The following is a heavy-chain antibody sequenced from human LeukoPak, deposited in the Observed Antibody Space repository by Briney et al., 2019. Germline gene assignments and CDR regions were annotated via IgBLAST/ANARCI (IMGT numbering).Heavy chain of an antibody. V-gene: IGHV1-18*01. CDR3: ARNLGYSTLHFDY. J-gene: IGHJ4*02. CDR2: ISAYNGNT. D-gene: IGHD3-22*01. CDR1: GYTLSSYG. Sequence: ASVKVSCKASGYTLSSYGISWVRQAPGQGLEWMGWISAYNGNTNYAQKFQVRVIMTTDTYTNTAHMELRSLRSDDTAVYYCARNLGYSTLHFDYWGQGTLVTVSS.